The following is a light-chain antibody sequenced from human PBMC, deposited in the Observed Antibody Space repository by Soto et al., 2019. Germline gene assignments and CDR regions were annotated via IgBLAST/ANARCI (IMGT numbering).Light chain of an antibody. J-gene: IGKJ4*01. Sequence: IQLTQSPSSLSASVGDRVTITCRASQGFNSYLAWYQQKPGKAPKLLIYAASTLQSGVPSRFSGSRSGTDFPLTISSLQPEDFATYYCQQLNSYPSSTFGGGTKVEIK. V-gene: IGKV1-9*01. CDR2: AAS. CDR3: QQLNSYPSST. CDR1: QGFNSY.